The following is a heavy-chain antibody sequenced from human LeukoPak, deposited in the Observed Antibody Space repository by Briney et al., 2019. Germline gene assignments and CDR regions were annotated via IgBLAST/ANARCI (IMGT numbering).Heavy chain of an antibody. Sequence: GGSLRLSCAASGFTFSNFAMTWVRQAPGKGLEWVSSIVGSSSTYYADSLKGRFTISRDNAKNSLYLQMNRLRAEDTAVYYCARIGAGSSRDYWGQGTLVSVSS. J-gene: IGHJ4*02. CDR3: ARIGAGSSRDY. V-gene: IGHV3-21*01. CDR1: GFTFSNFA. D-gene: IGHD6-13*01. CDR2: IVGSSST.